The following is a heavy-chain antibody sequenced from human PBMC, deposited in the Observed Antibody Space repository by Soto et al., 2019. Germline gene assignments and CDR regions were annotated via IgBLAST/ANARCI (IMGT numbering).Heavy chain of an antibody. CDR2: VKSNSDGGAT. CDR3: TTTLSSGFDP. Sequence: EVQLVESGGGLVKPGGSLRLSCAASGLTLSNAWMNWVRQAPGKGLEWVGRVKSNSDGGATEYAAPVKGRFTISRDDSKNTLYLQMNSLTTADPGVYYCTTTLSSGFDPWGQGTLVTVSS. D-gene: IGHD6-19*01. V-gene: IGHV3-15*07. J-gene: IGHJ5*02. CDR1: GLTLSNAW.